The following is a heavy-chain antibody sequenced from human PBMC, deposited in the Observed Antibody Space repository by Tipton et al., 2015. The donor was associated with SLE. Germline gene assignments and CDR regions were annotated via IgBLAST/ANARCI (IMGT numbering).Heavy chain of an antibody. V-gene: IGHV1-18*01. D-gene: IGHD6-19*01. J-gene: IGHJ4*02. CDR1: GYTFSVYG. Sequence: QLVQSGAEVKKPGASVKVSCKASGYTFSVYGISWVRQAPGQGLEWMGWINSYNGNTNYAQKFQGRVTMTRDTSTSTAYMELSSLRSDDTALYYCAIAVAGTLFFDYWGQGTLVTVSS. CDR3: AIAVAGTLFFDY. CDR2: INSYNGNT.